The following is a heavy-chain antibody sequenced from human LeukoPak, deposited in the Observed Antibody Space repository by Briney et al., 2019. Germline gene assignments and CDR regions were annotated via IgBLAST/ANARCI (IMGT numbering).Heavy chain of an antibody. Sequence: GPSVKSPGKVSEGPFSTYAITWFQQPPGQGLEWMGGIIPIFGTANYAQKFQGRVTITADESTSTAYMELSSLRSEDTAVYYCARGWVPAAVAFDIWGQGTMVTVSS. D-gene: IGHD2-2*01. J-gene: IGHJ3*02. V-gene: IGHV1-69*13. CDR1: EGPFSTYA. CDR2: IIPIFGTA. CDR3: ARGWVPAAVAFDI.